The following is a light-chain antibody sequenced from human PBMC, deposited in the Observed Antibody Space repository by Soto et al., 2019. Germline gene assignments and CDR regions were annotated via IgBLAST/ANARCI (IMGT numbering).Light chain of an antibody. CDR1: SCDVRTYNL. CDR2: EGS. Sequence: SALTQPASVSGSPGQSSTISCTGTSCDVRTYNLVSCYEQHPGKGPKLRIYEGSKRPSGVPNRFSGSKSGNKTSLKIFGLQAEDEADYYCCSYARSRHVSGTGTKVTVL. CDR3: CSYARSRHV. V-gene: IGLV2-23*01. J-gene: IGLJ1*01.